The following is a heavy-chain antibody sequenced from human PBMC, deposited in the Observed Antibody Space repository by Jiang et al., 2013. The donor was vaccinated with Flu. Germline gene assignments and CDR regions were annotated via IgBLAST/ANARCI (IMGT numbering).Heavy chain of an antibody. V-gene: IGHV2-70*11. CDR3: ARFRVVSPLSGTPYGMDV. Sequence: KPTQTLTLTCTFSGFSLSTSGMCVSWIRQPPGKALEWLARIDWDDDKYYSTSLKTRLTISKDTSKNQVVLTMTNMDPVDTATYYCARFRVVSPLSGTPYGMDVWGQGTTVTVSS. D-gene: IGHD3-3*01. CDR1: GFSLSTSGMC. CDR2: IDWDDDK. J-gene: IGHJ6*02.